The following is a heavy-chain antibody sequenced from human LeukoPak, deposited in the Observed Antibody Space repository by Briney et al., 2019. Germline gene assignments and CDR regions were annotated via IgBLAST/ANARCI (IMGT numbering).Heavy chain of an antibody. CDR1: GGSISSTTYY. V-gene: IGHV4-39*01. J-gene: IGHJ1*01. CDR2: IHYSGNT. CDR3: ARGPPTVTRKKQQRTFLDYFQH. Sequence: SETPSLTCTVSGGSISSTTYYWGWIRQPPGKGLEWIGSIHYSGNTYYNPSLKIGVTISVDTSKNQFSLKLSSVTAADTAVYYCARGPPTVTRKKQQRTFLDYFQHWGQGTLVTVSS. D-gene: IGHD4-17*01.